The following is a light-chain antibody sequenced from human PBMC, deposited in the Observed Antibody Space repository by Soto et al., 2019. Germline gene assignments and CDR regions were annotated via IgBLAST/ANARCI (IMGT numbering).Light chain of an antibody. V-gene: IGKV1-5*01. J-gene: IGKJ1*01. CDR1: QSISSW. CDR2: DAS. CDR3: QHYYGYPWK. Sequence: DIQMTQSPSTLSASVGDRVTITCRASQSISSWLAWYQQKPGKAPKLLIYDASSLQSVVPSRFSGSGSGTEFTLTISSLQPDDFATYYCQHYYGYPWKVGQGPKVEIK.